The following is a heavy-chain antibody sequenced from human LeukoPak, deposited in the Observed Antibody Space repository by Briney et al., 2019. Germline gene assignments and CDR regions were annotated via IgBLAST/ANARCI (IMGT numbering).Heavy chain of an antibody. V-gene: IGHV3-21*01. Sequence: GGSLRLSCAASGFTFSSYSMNWVRQAPGKGLEGVSSISSSSSYIYYADSVKGRFTISGDNAKNSLYLQMNSLRAEDTAVYYCARSQWLATPDYVDFWGQGTLVTVSS. J-gene: IGHJ4*02. CDR2: ISSSSSYI. CDR3: ARSQWLATPDYVDF. CDR1: GFTFSSYS. D-gene: IGHD6-19*01.